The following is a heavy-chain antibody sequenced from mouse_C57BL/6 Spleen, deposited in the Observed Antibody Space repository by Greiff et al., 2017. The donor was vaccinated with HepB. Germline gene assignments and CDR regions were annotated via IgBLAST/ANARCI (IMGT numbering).Heavy chain of an antibody. Sequence: QVQLKQSGPELVKPGASVKISCKASGYAFSSSWMNWVKQRPGKGLEWIGRIYPGDGDTNYNGKFKGKATLAADKSSSTAYMQLSSLTSEDSAVYFCARSWTAQATFAYWGQGTLVTVSA. J-gene: IGHJ3*01. CDR2: IYPGDGDT. V-gene: IGHV1-82*01. CDR3: ARSWTAQATFAY. CDR1: GYAFSSSW. D-gene: IGHD3-2*02.